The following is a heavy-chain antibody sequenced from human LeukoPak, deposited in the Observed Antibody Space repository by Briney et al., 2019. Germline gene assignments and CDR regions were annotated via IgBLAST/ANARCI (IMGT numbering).Heavy chain of an antibody. Sequence: ASVKVSCKASGYTFTSYYMHWVRQAPGQGLEWMGIINPSGGSTSYAQKFQGRVTMTRNTSISTAYMELSSLRSEDTAVYYCARGVEVLRYFDWLRPSGRNWFDPWGQGTLVTVSS. V-gene: IGHV1-46*01. D-gene: IGHD3-9*01. CDR1: GYTFTSYY. CDR2: INPSGGST. CDR3: ARGVEVLRYFDWLRPSGRNWFDP. J-gene: IGHJ5*02.